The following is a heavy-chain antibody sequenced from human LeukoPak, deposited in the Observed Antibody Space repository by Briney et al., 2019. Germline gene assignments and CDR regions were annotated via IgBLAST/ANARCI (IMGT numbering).Heavy chain of an antibody. V-gene: IGHV3-7*01. CDR3: ARDWGYYDFWSGYDY. D-gene: IGHD3-3*01. J-gene: IGHJ4*01. CDR1: GFTFSSYW. Sequence: GGSLRLSCAASGFTFSSYWMSWVRQAPGKGLEWVANIKQDGSEKYYVDSVKGRFTISRDNAKNSLYLQMNSLRAEDTAVYYCARDWGYYDFWSGYDYWGQGTLVTVSS. CDR2: IKQDGSEK.